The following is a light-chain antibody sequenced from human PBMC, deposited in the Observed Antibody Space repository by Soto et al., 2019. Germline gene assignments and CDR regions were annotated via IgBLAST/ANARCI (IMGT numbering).Light chain of an antibody. J-gene: IGLJ3*02. V-gene: IGLV1-44*01. CDR3: AAWDDSLKGPV. CDR2: SNN. CDR1: SSNIGTNA. Sequence: QSVLTQPPSASGTPGQRVTISCSGSSSNIGTNAVHWYQQVPGTAPKLLIYSNNQRPSGVPDRFSGSKSGTSASLAISGLQSEDEADYHCAAWDDSLKGPVFGGGTQLTVL.